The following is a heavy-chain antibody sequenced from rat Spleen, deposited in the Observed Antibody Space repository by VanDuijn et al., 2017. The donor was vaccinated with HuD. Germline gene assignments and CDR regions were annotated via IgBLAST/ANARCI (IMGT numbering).Heavy chain of an antibody. V-gene: IGHV5-29*01. D-gene: IGHD4-3*01. Sequence: EVQLVESGGGLVQPGKSLKLSCAASGFTFSDYGMAWVRQAPTKGLEWVATISTSGSRTYYPDSVKGRFTISRDNAKSTLYLQVDSLRSEDTATYYCARQDTSGYSNWFAYWGQGTLVTVSS. CDR2: ISTSGSRT. J-gene: IGHJ3*01. CDR1: GFTFSDYG. CDR3: ARQDTSGYSNWFAY.